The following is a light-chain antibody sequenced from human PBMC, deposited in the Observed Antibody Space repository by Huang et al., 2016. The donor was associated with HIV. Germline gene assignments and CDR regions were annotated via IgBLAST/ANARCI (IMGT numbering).Light chain of an antibody. CDR3: QQYYSAPLT. V-gene: IGKV4-1*01. Sequence: DIVMTQSPDSLAVSLGERATINCKSSQSVLYSSNNKNYLVWYQQKPGQPPKLLIYWASTRESGFPDRFSGSGSGTDFTLTISSLQAEDVAVYYCQQYYSAPLTFGGGTKVEIK. J-gene: IGKJ4*01. CDR2: WAS. CDR1: QSVLYSSNNKNY.